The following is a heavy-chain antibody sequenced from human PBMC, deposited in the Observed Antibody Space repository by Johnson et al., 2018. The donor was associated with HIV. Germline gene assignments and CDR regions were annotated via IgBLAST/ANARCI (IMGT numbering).Heavy chain of an antibody. V-gene: IGHV3-11*04. CDR3: ARDRGPLVVTAIHDGNSGAFDI. Sequence: QVQLVESGGGLVKPGGSLRLSCAASGFTFSDYYMSWIRQAPGQGLEWVSYISSSDSTIYYADSVQGRFTISRDNAKNTLYLQMNSLRAEDTAVYYCARDRGPLVVTAIHDGNSGAFDIWGQGTMVTVSS. CDR1: GFTFSDYY. D-gene: IGHD2-21*02. J-gene: IGHJ3*02. CDR2: ISSSDSTI.